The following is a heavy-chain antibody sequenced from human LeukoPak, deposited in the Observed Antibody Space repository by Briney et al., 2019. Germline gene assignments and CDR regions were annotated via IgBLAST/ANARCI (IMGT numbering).Heavy chain of an antibody. D-gene: IGHD5-12*01. CDR1: GFTFSSYG. Sequence: GGSLRLSCAASGFTFSSYGMHWVRQAPGKGLEWVAFIRYDGSNKYYADSVKGRFTISRDNSKNTLYLQMNSLRAEDTAVYYCAKDHSGYDLYYFDYWGQGTLVTVSS. CDR3: AKDHSGYDLYYFDY. J-gene: IGHJ4*02. V-gene: IGHV3-30*02. CDR2: IRYDGSNK.